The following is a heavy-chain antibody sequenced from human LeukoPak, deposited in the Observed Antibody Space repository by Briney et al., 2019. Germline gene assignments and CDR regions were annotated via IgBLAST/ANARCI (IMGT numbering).Heavy chain of an antibody. CDR2: SNAGNGNT. D-gene: IGHD3-10*01. V-gene: IGHV1-3*02. CDR3: ARGVGFGELILDY. Sequence: ASVKVSCKASGYTFTSYAMHRVRPAPGQRLEWMGWSNAGNGNTKYSQEFQGRVTITRDTSASTAYMELSSLRSEDMAVYYCARGVGFGELILDYWGQGTLVTVSS. J-gene: IGHJ4*02. CDR1: GYTFTSYA.